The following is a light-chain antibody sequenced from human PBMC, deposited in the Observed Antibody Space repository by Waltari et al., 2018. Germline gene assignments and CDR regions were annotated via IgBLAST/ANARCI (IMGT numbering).Light chain of an antibody. CDR3: EQRGNGPPTFT. V-gene: IGKV3-11*01. CDR1: QNVRSY. CDR2: DAS. Sequence: IVFTQSPATLSLSPGERATLSFRTSQNVRSYVSWYQQKPGQAPRLIIHDASSRATGIPSRFSGSGSGTDVTLTNCGLEPEDFAVYLCEQRGNGPPTFTFDPGTKVNIK. J-gene: IGKJ3*01.